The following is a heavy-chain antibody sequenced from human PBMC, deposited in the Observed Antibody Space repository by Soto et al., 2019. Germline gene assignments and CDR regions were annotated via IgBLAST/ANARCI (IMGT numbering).Heavy chain of an antibody. CDR2: INPSGGST. CDR3: ARDLCGGNSEDNWFDP. CDR1: GYTFPRYC. Sequence: GASMKVSCKASGYTFPRYCMHWVRQAPGQGLEWMGIINPSGGSTSYAQKFQGRVTMTRDTSTSTVYMELSSLRSEDTAVYYCARDLCGGNSEDNWFDPWGQGTLVTVSS. D-gene: IGHD2-21*02. V-gene: IGHV1-46*01. J-gene: IGHJ5*02.